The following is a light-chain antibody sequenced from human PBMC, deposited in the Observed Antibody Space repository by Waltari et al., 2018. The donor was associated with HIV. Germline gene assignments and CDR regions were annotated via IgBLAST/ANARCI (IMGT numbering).Light chain of an antibody. CDR2: GKD. CDR1: SLRSYY. V-gene: IGLV3-19*01. Sequence: SSELTQVPAVSVALVQQVRITCLGASLRSYYASWYHQKPGQDTVLFLYGKDNQPSGIPYRCSCSSSGNTASLTSTGAQAEDEADYYCNSRDSSGNHLVFGGGTKLTVL. J-gene: IGLJ2*01. CDR3: NSRDSSGNHLV.